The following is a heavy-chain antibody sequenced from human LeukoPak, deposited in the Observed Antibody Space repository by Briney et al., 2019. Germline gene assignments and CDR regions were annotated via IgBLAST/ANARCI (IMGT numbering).Heavy chain of an antibody. CDR1: GFTFSRYW. CDR3: ATDGGWGRFES. J-gene: IGHJ5*01. CDR2: INEDGSTK. V-gene: IGHV3-7*03. D-gene: IGHD3-16*01. Sequence: GGSLRLSCVDSGFTFSRYWMTWVRRAPGKGLEWVANINEDGSTKSSVDSVKGRFTISRDNAKKSLYLQMNSLRVDDTAVYYCATDGGWGRFESWGQGTLVIVSS.